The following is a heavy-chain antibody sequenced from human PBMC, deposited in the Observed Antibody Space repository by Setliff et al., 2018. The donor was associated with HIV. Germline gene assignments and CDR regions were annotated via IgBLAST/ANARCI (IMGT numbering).Heavy chain of an antibody. CDR2: INPHSGVT. J-gene: IGHJ5*02. CDR1: GYSFTGYW. D-gene: IGHD3-10*01. Sequence: GASVKVSCKASGYSFTGYWMHWVRQAPGQGLEWMGRINPHSGVTNYAQKFQGRVTMTRDTSIATAYMDLSRLTSDDTAVYYCAKDSDFGGTTNWFDPWGPETLLVTVSS. V-gene: IGHV1-2*06. CDR3: AKDSDFGGTTNWFDP.